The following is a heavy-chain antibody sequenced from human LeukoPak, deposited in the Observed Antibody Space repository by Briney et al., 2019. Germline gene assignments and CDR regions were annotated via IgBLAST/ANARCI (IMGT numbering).Heavy chain of an antibody. V-gene: IGHV3-21*01. CDR1: GFTFSSYC. CDR2: ISSSSSYI. J-gene: IGHJ4*02. D-gene: IGHD2-15*01. Sequence: GGSLRLSCAASGFTFSSYCMSWVRQAPGKGLEWVSSISSSSSYIYYADSVKGRFTISRDNAKNSLYLQMNSLRAEDTAVYYCARDLEDIVVVVAAKSGDYWGQGTLVTVSS. CDR3: ARDLEDIVVVVAAKSGDY.